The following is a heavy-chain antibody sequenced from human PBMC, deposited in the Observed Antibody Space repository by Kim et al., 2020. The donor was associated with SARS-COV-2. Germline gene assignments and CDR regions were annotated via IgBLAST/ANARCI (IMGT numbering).Heavy chain of an antibody. CDR1: GFTFSDYA. CDR3: AREGATDVTPDFDN. CDR2: TSYDGSYK. Sequence: GGSLRLSCGASGFTFSDYAMHWVRQAPGKGLEWVAVTSYDGSYKNYADSVKGRFTISRDDSNNTLYLLLNSLRAEATAVYYCAREGATDVTPDFDNWGQG. D-gene: IGHD5-12*01. J-gene: IGHJ4*02. V-gene: IGHV3-30*04.